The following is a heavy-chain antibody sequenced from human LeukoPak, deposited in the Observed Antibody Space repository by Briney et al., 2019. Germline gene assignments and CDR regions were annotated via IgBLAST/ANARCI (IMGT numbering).Heavy chain of an antibody. D-gene: IGHD6-6*01. CDR2: INPNSGGT. CDR1: GYTFSDYG. Sequence: ASVKVSCKASGYTFSDYGVTWVRQAPGQGLEWMGWINPNSGGTNYAQKFQGRVTMTRDTSISTAYMELSRLRSDDTAVYYCAISSSPNWFDPWGQGTLVTVSS. V-gene: IGHV1-2*02. CDR3: AISSSPNWFDP. J-gene: IGHJ5*02.